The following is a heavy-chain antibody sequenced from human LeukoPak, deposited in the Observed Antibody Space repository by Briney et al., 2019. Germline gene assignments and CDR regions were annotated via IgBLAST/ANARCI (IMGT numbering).Heavy chain of an antibody. CDR3: AKDHDNTDSYFYFDS. CDR2: VSKTGRTT. D-gene: IGHD2-21*02. Sequence: GGPLRISCAASGFSFNAYAMTWVRQAPGKGLEWVSSVSKTGRTTYYTDSVKGRFTISRDNSKNTLHLQMNRLRAEDTALYFCAKDHDNTDSYFYFDSWGLGTLVTVSS. J-gene: IGHJ4*02. CDR1: GFSFNAYA. V-gene: IGHV3-23*01.